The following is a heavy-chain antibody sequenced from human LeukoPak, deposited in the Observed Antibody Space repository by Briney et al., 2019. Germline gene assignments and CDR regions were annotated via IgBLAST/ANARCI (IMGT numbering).Heavy chain of an antibody. V-gene: IGHV3-23*01. J-gene: IGHJ1*01. D-gene: IGHD2-15*01. Sequence: GGSLRLSCAASEFTFSSYAMSWVRQAPGKGLEWVSGISGSGGSTYYADSVKGRFTISRDNSRDTLYLQMNSLRAEDTAVYYCAKGDCSGGSCYSRYFQHWGQGTLVTVSS. CDR2: ISGSGGST. CDR3: AKGDCSGGSCYSRYFQH. CDR1: EFTFSSYA.